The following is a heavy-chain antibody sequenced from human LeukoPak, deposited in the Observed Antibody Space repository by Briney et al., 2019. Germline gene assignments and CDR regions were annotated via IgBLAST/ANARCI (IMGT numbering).Heavy chain of an antibody. J-gene: IGHJ5*02. CDR3: ARDGRELEDTAMVPYWFDP. Sequence: SVTVSCKASGGTFRSFAISWVRQAPGQGLEWMGGIIPIFRTANYAQKFQGRVTITADESTSTAYMELSSLRSEDTAVYYCARDGRELEDTAMVPYWFDPWGQGTLVTVSS. V-gene: IGHV1-69*13. D-gene: IGHD5-18*01. CDR2: IIPIFRTA. CDR1: GGTFRSFA.